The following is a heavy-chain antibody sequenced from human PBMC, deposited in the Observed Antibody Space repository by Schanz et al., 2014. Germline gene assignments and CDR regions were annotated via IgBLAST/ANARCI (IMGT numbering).Heavy chain of an antibody. CDR3: ARGGQGFGEPHQRLFEY. Sequence: QVQLEESGAGLVKPSGTLSLTCAVSGASVSSDNWWNWVRQPPGKGLEWIGEIYDSGNTNYNPSLKGRVTMAGDDPKNQFSLQLPSVTAADTAVYYCARGGQGFGEPHQRLFEYWGPGTLVTVSS. CDR1: GASVSSDNW. D-gene: IGHD3-10*01. J-gene: IGHJ4*02. CDR2: IYDSGNT. V-gene: IGHV4-4*02.